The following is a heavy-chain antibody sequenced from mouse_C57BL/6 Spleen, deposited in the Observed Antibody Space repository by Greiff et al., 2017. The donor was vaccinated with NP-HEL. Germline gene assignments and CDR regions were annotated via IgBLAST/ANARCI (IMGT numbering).Heavy chain of an antibody. D-gene: IGHD3-1*01. V-gene: IGHV1-69*01. CDR3: ARAGHAMDY. J-gene: IGHJ4*01. CDR2: IDPSDSYT. CDR1: GYTFTSYW. Sequence: QVQLKQPGAELVMPGASVKLSCKASGYTFTSYWMHWVKQRPGQGLEWIGEIDPSDSYTNYNQKFKGKSTLTVDKSSSTAYMQLSSLTSEDSAVYYCARAGHAMDYWGQGTSVTVSS.